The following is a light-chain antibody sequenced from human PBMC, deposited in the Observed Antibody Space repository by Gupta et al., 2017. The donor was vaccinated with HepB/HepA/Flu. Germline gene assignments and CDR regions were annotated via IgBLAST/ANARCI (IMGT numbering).Light chain of an antibody. V-gene: IGKV1-39*01. CDR2: AAS. Sequence: DIQMTQSPSSLSASVGDRVTITCRASQSISSYLNWYQQKPGKAPELLIYAASTLQTGVPSRVSGSGSGTDCTLTVSRLQPEYFATYYWQETNDTPRTFGGGTKVEIK. CDR3: QETNDTPRT. CDR1: QSISSY. J-gene: IGKJ4*01.